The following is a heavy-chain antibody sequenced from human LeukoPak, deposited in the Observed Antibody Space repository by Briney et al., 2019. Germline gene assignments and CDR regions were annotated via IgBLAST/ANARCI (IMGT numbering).Heavy chain of an antibody. D-gene: IGHD3-10*01. CDR2: IGGTDGTA. J-gene: IGHJ4*02. Sequence: GGSLRLSCAASGFTFRNYVMNWVRQAPGKGLEWVSAIGGTDGTAFYADSVKGRFTISRDNSKNKLYLEMNSLRAEDTAIYYCTKRVDASGTYYIDHWGQGTLVTVSS. V-gene: IGHV3-23*01. CDR3: TKRVDASGTYYIDH. CDR1: GFTFRNYV.